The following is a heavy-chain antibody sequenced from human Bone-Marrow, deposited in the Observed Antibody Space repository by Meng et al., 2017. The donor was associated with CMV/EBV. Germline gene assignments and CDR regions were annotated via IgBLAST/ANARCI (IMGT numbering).Heavy chain of an antibody. Sequence: GESLKISCAASGFTFSCYSMNWVRQAPGKGLEWVSSISSSSTYIYNANSVEGRFTISRDNAKNSLDLQMNSLRAEDTAVYYCARDSRESGYYYGMDVWGQGTTVTVSS. CDR3: ARDSRESGYYYGMDV. CDR1: GFTFSCYS. V-gene: IGHV3-21*01. J-gene: IGHJ6*02. D-gene: IGHD3-10*01. CDR2: ISSSSTYI.